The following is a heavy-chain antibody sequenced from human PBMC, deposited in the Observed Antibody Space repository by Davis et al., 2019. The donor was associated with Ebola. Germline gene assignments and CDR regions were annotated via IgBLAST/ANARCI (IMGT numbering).Heavy chain of an antibody. CDR1: GGTFSSYT. CDR2: IIPILGIA. J-gene: IGHJ4*02. Sequence: AASVKVSCKASGGTFSSYTISWVRQAPGQGLEWMGRIIPILGIANYAQKFQGRVTITADKSTSTAYMELSSLRSEDTAVYYCAGVLDGYTWRLDYWGQGTLVTVSS. D-gene: IGHD5-24*01. V-gene: IGHV1-69*02. CDR3: AGVLDGYTWRLDY.